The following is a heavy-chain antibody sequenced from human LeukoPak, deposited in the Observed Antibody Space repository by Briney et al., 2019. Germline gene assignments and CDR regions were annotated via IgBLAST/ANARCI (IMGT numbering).Heavy chain of an antibody. CDR3: AGGVSVTTPYLDS. J-gene: IGHJ4*02. D-gene: IGHD4-17*01. CDR1: GYTFTNHA. Sequence: ASVKVSCKASGYTFTNHAIHWVRRAPGQGLEWMGRVSGYNGNTKYPQKFQGRVTMTTDTSTSTAYMESMSLRYDDSAIYYCAGGVSVTTPYLDSWGQGTLVTVSS. V-gene: IGHV1-18*01. CDR2: VSGYNGNT.